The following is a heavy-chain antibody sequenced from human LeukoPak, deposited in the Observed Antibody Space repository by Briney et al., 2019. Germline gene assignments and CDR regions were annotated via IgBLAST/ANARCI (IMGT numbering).Heavy chain of an antibody. CDR2: IYYSGST. Sequence: PSETLSLTCTVSGGSISSRSYYWGWIRQPPGKGLEWIGSIYYSGSTYYNPSLKSRVTISVDTSKNQFSLKLSSVTAADTAVYYCARLIVVENWFDPWGQGTLVTVSS. CDR3: ARLIVVENWFDP. D-gene: IGHD2-21*01. J-gene: IGHJ5*02. V-gene: IGHV4-39*01. CDR1: GGSISSRSYY.